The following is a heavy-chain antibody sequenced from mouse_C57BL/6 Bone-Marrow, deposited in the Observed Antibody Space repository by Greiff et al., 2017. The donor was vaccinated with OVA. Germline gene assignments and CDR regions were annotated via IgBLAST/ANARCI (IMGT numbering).Heavy chain of an antibody. J-gene: IGHJ3*01. Sequence: QVQLQQPGAELVKPGASVKMSCKASGYTFTSYWITWVKQRPGQGLEWIGDIYPGSGSTNYNEKFKSKATLTADTSSSTAYMQLSSLTSEDSAVYYCARSFAYWGQGTLVTVSA. V-gene: IGHV1-55*01. CDR1: GYTFTSYW. CDR3: ARSFAY. CDR2: IYPGSGST.